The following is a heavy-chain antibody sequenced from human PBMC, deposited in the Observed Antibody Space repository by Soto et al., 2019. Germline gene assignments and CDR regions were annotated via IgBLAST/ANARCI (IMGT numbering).Heavy chain of an antibody. V-gene: IGHV3-23*01. D-gene: IGHD5-18*01. Sequence: GGSLRLSCAASGFTFSSYAMSWVRQAPGKGLEWVSAISGSGGSTYYADSVKGRFTISRDNSKNTLYQQMNSLRAEDTAVYYCAKLVGSAMVSRFVYYFDYWGQGTLVTVSS. CDR1: GFTFSSYA. J-gene: IGHJ4*02. CDR3: AKLVGSAMVSRFVYYFDY. CDR2: ISGSGGST.